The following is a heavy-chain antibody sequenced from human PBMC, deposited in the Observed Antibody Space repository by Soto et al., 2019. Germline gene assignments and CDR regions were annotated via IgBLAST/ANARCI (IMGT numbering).Heavy chain of an antibody. CDR3: TTDMADLWELLPDDAFDI. V-gene: IGHV3-15*07. J-gene: IGHJ3*02. CDR1: GFTFSNAW. CDR2: IKSKTDGGTT. Sequence: PGGSLRLSCAASGFTFSNAWMNWVRQAPGKGLEWVGRIKSKTDGGTTDYTAPVKGKFTISKDDSKNKLNLQINNLKTKKTTVYYFTTDMADLWELLPDDAFDIWGQGTMVTVSS. D-gene: IGHD1-26*01.